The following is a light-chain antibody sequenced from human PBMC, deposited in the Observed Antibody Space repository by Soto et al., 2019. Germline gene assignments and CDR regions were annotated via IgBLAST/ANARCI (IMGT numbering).Light chain of an antibody. CDR2: SAF. J-gene: IGKJ1*01. Sequence: DIVLTQSPGTLSLSPGERGTLSCRASQSVSSNYSAWYQQKPGQAPRLLIYSAFSRAPGIPYRFSGSGSGTDFTLTISTLETEDFAVYYCQYYGSSPWTFGRGTKVEIK. CDR1: QSVSSNY. V-gene: IGKV3-20*01. CDR3: QYYGSSPWT.